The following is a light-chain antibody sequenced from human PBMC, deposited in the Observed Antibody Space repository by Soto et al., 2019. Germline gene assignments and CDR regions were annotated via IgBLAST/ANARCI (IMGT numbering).Light chain of an antibody. CDR3: QQSYSTLWT. J-gene: IGKJ1*01. CDR2: APS. Sequence: DIQLTQSPTTLSGSVGDRVTITCRASQTISSWLAWYQQKPGKAPKLLIYAPSSLQSGVTSRFSGSGSGTDFTLTISSLQPEDFATYYCQQSYSTLWTFGQGTKVDIK. V-gene: IGKV1-39*01. CDR1: QTISSW.